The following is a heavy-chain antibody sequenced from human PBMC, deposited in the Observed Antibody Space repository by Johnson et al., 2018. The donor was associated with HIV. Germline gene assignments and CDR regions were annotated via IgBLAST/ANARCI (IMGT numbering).Heavy chain of an antibody. CDR1: GFTFSSYA. J-gene: IGHJ3*02. V-gene: IGHV3-30-3*01. D-gene: IGHD1-26*01. CDR3: ATGVGAKTLTDAFDI. CDR2: ISYDGSNK. Sequence: QVHLVESGGGLVQSGGSLGLSCAASGFTFSSYAMHWVRQAPGKGLEWVAVISYDGSNKYYADSVKGRFTISRDNSKNTLYLQMNSLRDEDTAVYYCATGVGAKTLTDAFDIWGQGTMVTVSS.